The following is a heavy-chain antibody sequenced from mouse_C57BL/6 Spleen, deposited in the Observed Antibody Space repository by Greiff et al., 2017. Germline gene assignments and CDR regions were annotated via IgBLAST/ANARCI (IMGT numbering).Heavy chain of an antibody. CDR1: GFNIKNTY. Sequence: EVQLQQSVAELVRPGASVKLSCTASGFNIKNTYMHWVQQMPEQGLEWIGRIDPANGNTKYAPKFQGKATITADTSSNTAYLQLSSLTSEDTAIYYCARWCLYYGNYVGYFDYWGQGTTLTVSS. J-gene: IGHJ2*01. CDR2: IDPANGNT. D-gene: IGHD2-1*01. V-gene: IGHV14-3*01. CDR3: ARWCLYYGNYVGYFDY.